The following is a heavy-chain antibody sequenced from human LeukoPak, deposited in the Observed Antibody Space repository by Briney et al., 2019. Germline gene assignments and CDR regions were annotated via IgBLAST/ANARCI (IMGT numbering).Heavy chain of an antibody. D-gene: IGHD1-26*01. V-gene: IGHV3-30*18. CDR2: ISYDGSNK. Sequence: PGGSLTLSCAASGFTFSSYGMHWVRQAPGKGLEWVAVISYDGSNKYYADSVKGRFTISRDNSKNTLYLQMNSLRAEDTAVYYCAKDVADSGYHFYGMDVWGQGTTVTVSS. J-gene: IGHJ6*02. CDR3: AKDVADSGYHFYGMDV. CDR1: GFTFSSYG.